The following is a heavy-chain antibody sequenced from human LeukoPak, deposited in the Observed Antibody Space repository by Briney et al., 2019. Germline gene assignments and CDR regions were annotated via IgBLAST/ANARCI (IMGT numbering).Heavy chain of an antibody. J-gene: IGHJ5*02. Sequence: AGGSLRLSCAASGFSFSDAWMYWGRQAPGRGLEWVGRVKSKIVGGTADYAAPLKGSFTISRDDSKDTLYLQMDSLGDEDTAVYYCMTGVSAASHDGSWGQGTLVPVSS. D-gene: IGHD1-26*01. CDR2: VKSKIVGGTA. V-gene: IGHV3-15*01. CDR3: MTGVSAASHDGS. CDR1: GFSFSDAW.